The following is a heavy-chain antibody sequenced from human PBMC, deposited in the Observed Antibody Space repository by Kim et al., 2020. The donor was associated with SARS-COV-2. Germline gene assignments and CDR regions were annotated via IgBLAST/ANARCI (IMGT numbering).Heavy chain of an antibody. J-gene: IGHJ4*02. CDR3: AKDIGGSGTYYNSASDY. CDR1: GFTFSSYA. Sequence: GGSLRLSCTTAGFTFSSYAMSWVRQAPGRGLEWVSSISGSGLSTHYSDSVKGRFTISRDNSDNTLFLQMSSLRAEDTAVYFCAKDIGGSGTYYNSASDYRGQGTLVTVSS. CDR2: ISGSGLST. V-gene: IGHV3-23*01. D-gene: IGHD3-10*01.